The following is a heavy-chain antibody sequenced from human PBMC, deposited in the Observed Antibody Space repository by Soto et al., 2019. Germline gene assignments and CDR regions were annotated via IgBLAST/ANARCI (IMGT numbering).Heavy chain of an antibody. CDR3: AREGVAALGFDP. J-gene: IGHJ5*02. V-gene: IGHV1-69*13. Sequence: GASVKVSCKASGYTFTGYYIHWVRQAPGQGLEWMGGIIPIFGTANYAQKFQGRVTITADESTSTAYMELSSLRSEDTAVYYCAREGVAALGFDPWGQGTLVTVSS. CDR2: IIPIFGTA. D-gene: IGHD2-15*01. CDR1: GYTFTGYY.